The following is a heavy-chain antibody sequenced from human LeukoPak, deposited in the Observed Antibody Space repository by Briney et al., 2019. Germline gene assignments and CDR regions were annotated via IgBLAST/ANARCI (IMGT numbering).Heavy chain of an antibody. V-gene: IGHV1-3*01. Sequence: ASVKVSCKASGYTFTSYAMHWVRQAPGQRFEWMGWINAGNGNTKYSQKFQGRVTITRDTSASTAYMELSSLRSEDTAVYYCAREIRGYGSGSYYRWFDPWGQGTLVTVSS. CDR2: INAGNGNT. J-gene: IGHJ5*02. D-gene: IGHD3-10*01. CDR1: GYTFTSYA. CDR3: AREIRGYGSGSYYRWFDP.